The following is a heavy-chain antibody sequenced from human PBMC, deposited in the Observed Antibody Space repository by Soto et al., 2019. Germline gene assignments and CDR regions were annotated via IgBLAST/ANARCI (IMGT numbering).Heavy chain of an antibody. CDR1: GYSFTSYW. V-gene: IGHV5-10-1*01. D-gene: IGHD6-6*01. CDR3: AREYSSSEIYYYYGMDV. J-gene: IGHJ6*02. Sequence: GESLKISCKGSGYSFTSYWISWVRQMPGKGLEWMGGIDPSDSYTNYSPSFQGHVTISADKSISTAYLQWSSLKASDTAMYYCAREYSSSEIYYYYGMDVWGQGTTVTVSS. CDR2: IDPSDSYT.